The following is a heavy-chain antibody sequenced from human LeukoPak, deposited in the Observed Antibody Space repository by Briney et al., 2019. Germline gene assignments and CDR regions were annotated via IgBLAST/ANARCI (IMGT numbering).Heavy chain of an antibody. Sequence: ASVKVSCKASGYTFTSYGISWVRQAPGQGLEWMGWINAYNGNTNYAQKLQGRVTMTTDTSTSTAYMELRSLRSDDTAVYYCARDRSPHYYGSGSYWRYWGQGTLVTVSS. CDR2: INAYNGNT. CDR1: GYTFTSYG. V-gene: IGHV1-18*01. J-gene: IGHJ4*02. D-gene: IGHD3-10*01. CDR3: ARDRSPHYYGSGSYWRY.